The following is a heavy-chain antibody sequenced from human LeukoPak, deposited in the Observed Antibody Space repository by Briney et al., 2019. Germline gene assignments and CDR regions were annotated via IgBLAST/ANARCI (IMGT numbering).Heavy chain of an antibody. CDR1: GFTFSSYA. J-gene: IGHJ5*02. D-gene: IGHD6-19*01. CDR3: AKDHSSGWPENWFDP. Sequence: GASLRLSCAASGFTFSSYAMSWVRQAPGKGLDGFSAISGSGGSTYYADSVKGRFTISRDNSKNTLYLQMNSLRAEDTAVYYCAKDHSSGWPENWFDPWGQGTLVTVSS. CDR2: ISGSGGST. V-gene: IGHV3-23*01.